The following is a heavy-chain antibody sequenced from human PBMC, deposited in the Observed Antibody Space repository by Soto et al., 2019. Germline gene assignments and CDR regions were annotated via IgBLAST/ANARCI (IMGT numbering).Heavy chain of an antibody. V-gene: IGHV3-33*01. D-gene: IGHD5-12*01. CDR1: GFTFSSYG. J-gene: IGHJ6*02. CDR3: ARGYSGYDHYYYYGMDV. Sequence: PGGSLRLSCAASGFTFSSYGMHWVRQVPGKGLEWVAVIWYDGSNKYYADSVKGRFTISRDNSKNTPYLQMNSLRAEDTAVYYCARGYSGYDHYYYYGMDVWGQGTTVTVSS. CDR2: IWYDGSNK.